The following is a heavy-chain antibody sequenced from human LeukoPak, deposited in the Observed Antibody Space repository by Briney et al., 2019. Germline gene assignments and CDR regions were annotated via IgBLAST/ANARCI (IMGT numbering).Heavy chain of an antibody. V-gene: IGHV3-23*01. CDR1: GFPFSNYA. D-gene: IGHD1-1*01. CDR3: AKGGEYI. Sequence: GGSLRLSCAASGFPFSNYAMNWVRQAPGKGLEWVSGINSGGGTSYADSVKGRSTISRDTSRNTLYLQMNSLRAEDTALYYCAKGGEYIGGQGTLVTVSS. J-gene: IGHJ4*02. CDR2: INSGGGT.